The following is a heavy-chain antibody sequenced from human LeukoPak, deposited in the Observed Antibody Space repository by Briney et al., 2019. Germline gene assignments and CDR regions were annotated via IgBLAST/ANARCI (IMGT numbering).Heavy chain of an antibody. CDR3: AIHYTEDIVVGPAASPETRNNWFDP. J-gene: IGHJ5*02. Sequence: PGGSLRLSCAASGFSFSSYNMNWVRQPPGKGLEWIGSIYHSGRTYYNPSLKSRVTISVDTSKNQFSLKLRSVTAADTALYYCAIHYTEDIVVGPAASPETRNNWFDPWGQGTLVTVSS. CDR1: GFSFSSYN. V-gene: IGHV4-38-2*01. CDR2: IYHSGRT. D-gene: IGHD2-2*01.